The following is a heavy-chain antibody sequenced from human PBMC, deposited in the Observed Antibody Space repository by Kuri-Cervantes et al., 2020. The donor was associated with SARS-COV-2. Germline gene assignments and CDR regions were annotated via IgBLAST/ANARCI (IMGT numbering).Heavy chain of an antibody. CDR3: ASTPARKAPFDY. J-gene: IGHJ4*02. D-gene: IGHD2-2*01. Sequence: GSLRLSCAVSGYSISSGSYWGWIRQSPGKGLEWIGNIYHSGATWYNPSLKSRLTMSVDMSTNHFSLKLSSVTAADTAVYYCASTPARKAPFDYWGQGTLVTVSS. V-gene: IGHV4-38-2*01. CDR1: GYSISSGSY. CDR2: IYHSGAT.